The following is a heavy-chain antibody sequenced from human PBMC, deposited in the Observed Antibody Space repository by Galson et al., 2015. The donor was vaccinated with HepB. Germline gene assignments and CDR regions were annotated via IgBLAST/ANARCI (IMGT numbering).Heavy chain of an antibody. CDR1: GGSFSGYY. CDR3: ASRESSPLGQLVRVSYGMDV. V-gene: IGHV4-34*01. CDR2: INHSGST. Sequence: TLSLTCAVYGGSFSGYYWSWIRQPPGKGLEWIGEINHSGSTNYNPSLKSRVTISVDTSKNQFSLKLGSVTAADTAVYYCASRESSPLGQLVRVSYGMDVWGQGTTVTVSS. D-gene: IGHD6-6*01. J-gene: IGHJ6*02.